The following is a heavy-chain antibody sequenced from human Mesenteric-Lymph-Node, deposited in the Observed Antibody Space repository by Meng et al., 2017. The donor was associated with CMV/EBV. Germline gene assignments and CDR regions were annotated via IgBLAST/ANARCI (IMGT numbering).Heavy chain of an antibody. CDR2: ISTYNGKT. J-gene: IGHJ6*02. CDR3: ARDKGYGARKSHYYYYYGMDV. V-gene: IGHV1-18*01. CDR1: GYTFTSYG. Sequence: ASVKVSCKASGYTFTSYGINWVRQAPGQGLEWMAWISTYNGKTYYAQNFQDRLTLTIDTSTSTAYMELTSLRSDDTAVYFCARDKGYGARKSHYYYYYGMDVWGQGTTVTVSS. D-gene: IGHD6-13*01.